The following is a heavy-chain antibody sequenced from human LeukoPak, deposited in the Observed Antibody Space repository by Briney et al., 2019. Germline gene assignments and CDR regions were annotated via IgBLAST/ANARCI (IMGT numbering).Heavy chain of an antibody. V-gene: IGHV4-39*01. D-gene: IGHD3-3*01. J-gene: IGHJ3*02. CDR3: ARVMREWSSDAFDI. CDR1: GGSISSSSYY. Sequence: SETLSLTCTVSGGSISSSSYYWGWIRQPPGKGLEWIGSIYYSGSTYYNPSLKSRVTISVDTSKNQFSLKLSSVTAADTAVYYCARVMREWSSDAFDIWGQGTMVTVSS. CDR2: IYYSGST.